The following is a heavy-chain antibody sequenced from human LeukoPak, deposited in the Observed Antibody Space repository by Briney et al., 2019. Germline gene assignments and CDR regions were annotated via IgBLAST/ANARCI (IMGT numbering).Heavy chain of an antibody. D-gene: IGHD2-15*01. CDR1: GGSFSGYY. Sequence: KTSETLSLTCAVYGGSFSGYYWSWIRQPPGKGLEWIGYIYYSGSTNYNPSLKSRVTISVDTSKNQFSLKLSSVTAADTAVYYCARGYRSQPGPGSYYMDVWGKGTTVTVSS. CDR2: IYYSGST. CDR3: ARGYRSQPGPGSYYMDV. V-gene: IGHV4-59*01. J-gene: IGHJ6*03.